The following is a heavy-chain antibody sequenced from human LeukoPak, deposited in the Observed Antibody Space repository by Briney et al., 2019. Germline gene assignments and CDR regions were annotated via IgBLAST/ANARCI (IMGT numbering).Heavy chain of an antibody. V-gene: IGHV4-59*01. J-gene: IGHJ5*02. CDR1: VGSISSYY. CDR3: ARDGSTGWFDP. Sequence: SETLSLTCTVSVGSISSYYWSWIRQPPGKGLEWIGYIYYSGSTNYNPSLKSRVTISVDTSKNQFSLKLSSVTAADTAVYYCARDGSTGWFDPWGQGTLVTVSS. CDR2: IYYSGST.